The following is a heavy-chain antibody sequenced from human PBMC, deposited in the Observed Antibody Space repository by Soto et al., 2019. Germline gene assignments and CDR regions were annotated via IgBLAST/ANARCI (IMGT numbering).Heavy chain of an antibody. CDR1: GGSISSSSYY. Sequence: SETLSLTCTVSGGSISSSSYYWGWIRQPPGKGLEWIGSIYYSGSTYYNPSLKSRVTISVDTSKNQFSLNLSSVTAADTAVYYCARISRDYGSGSPTQEFAMDVWGQGTTVTVSS. D-gene: IGHD3-10*01. V-gene: IGHV4-39*07. CDR3: ARISRDYGSGSPTQEFAMDV. CDR2: IYYSGST. J-gene: IGHJ6*02.